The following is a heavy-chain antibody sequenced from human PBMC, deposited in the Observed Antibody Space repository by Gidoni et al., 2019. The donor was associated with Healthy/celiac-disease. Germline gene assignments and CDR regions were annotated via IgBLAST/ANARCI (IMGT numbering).Heavy chain of an antibody. V-gene: IGHV3-23*04. D-gene: IGHD4-17*01. J-gene: IGHJ5*02. CDR2: ISGSGGST. CDR3: AKGEGGMYGGFDP. CDR1: GFTFSSYA. Sequence: EVQLVESGGGLVQPGGALRLSWAAAGFTFSSYAMSWVRQAPGKGLGWVSAISGSGGSTYYADSVKGRFTISRDNSKNTLYLQMNSLRAEDTAVYYCAKGEGGMYGGFDPWGQGTLVTVSS.